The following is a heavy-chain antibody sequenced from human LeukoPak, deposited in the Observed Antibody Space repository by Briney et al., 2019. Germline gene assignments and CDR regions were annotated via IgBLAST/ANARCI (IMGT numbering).Heavy chain of an antibody. CDR1: GFTFSSYS. V-gene: IGHV3-21*01. CDR3: ACVRTRNYYDSSGYYIN. D-gene: IGHD3-22*01. J-gene: IGHJ4*02. Sequence: GGSLRLSCAASGFTFSSYSMNWVRQAPGKGLEWVSSMSSSSSYIYYADSVKGRFTISRDNAKNSLYLQMNSLRAEDTAVYYCACVRTRNYYDSSGYYINWGQGTLVTASS. CDR2: MSSSSSYI.